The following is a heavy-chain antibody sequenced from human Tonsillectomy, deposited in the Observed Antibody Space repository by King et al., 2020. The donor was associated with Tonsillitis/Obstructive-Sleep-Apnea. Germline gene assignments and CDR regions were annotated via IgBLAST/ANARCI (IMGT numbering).Heavy chain of an antibody. CDR1: GGSISSSSYY. CDR2: IYYSGRT. D-gene: IGHD2-2*01. CDR3: ARHQGYCSSTSCYDYYYYYMDV. J-gene: IGHJ6*03. V-gene: IGHV4-39*01. Sequence: PLQESGPGLVKPSETLSLTCTVSGGSISSSSYYWGWIRQPPGKGLEWIGSIYYSGRTYYNPSLKSRVTISVDTSKNQFSLKLSSVTAADTAVYYCARHQGYCSSTSCYDYYYYYMDVWGKGTTVTVSS.